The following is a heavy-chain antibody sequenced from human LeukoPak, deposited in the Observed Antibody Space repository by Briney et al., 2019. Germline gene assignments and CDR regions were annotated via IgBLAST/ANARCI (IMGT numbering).Heavy chain of an antibody. J-gene: IGHJ4*02. D-gene: IGHD1-26*01. Sequence: PSETLSLTCAVYGGSFSGYYWSWIRQPPGKGLEWIGEINHSGSTNYNPSLKSRATISVDTSKNQFSLKLSSVTAADTAVYYCARVAIVGATRFDYWGQGTLVTVSS. CDR1: GGSFSGYY. CDR2: INHSGST. V-gene: IGHV4-34*01. CDR3: ARVAIVGATRFDY.